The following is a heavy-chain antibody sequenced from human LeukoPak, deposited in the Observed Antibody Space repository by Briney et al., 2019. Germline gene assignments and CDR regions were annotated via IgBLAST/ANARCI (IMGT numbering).Heavy chain of an antibody. CDR1: GFTFSSYA. V-gene: IGHV3-30-3*01. CDR2: ISYDGSNK. Sequence: PGRSLRLSCAASGFTFSSYAMHWVRQAPGKGLEWVAVISYDGSNKYYADSVKGRFTISRDNSKNTLYLQMNSLRAEDTAVYYCAKEMKPWMHFDSWGQGIQVTVSS. D-gene: IGHD5-12*01. J-gene: IGHJ4*02. CDR3: AKEMKPWMHFDS.